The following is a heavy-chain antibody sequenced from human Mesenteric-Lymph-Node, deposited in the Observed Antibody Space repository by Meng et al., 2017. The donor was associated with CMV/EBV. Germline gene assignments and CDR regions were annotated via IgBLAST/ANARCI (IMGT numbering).Heavy chain of an antibody. CDR3: ARGSSYDILTGYFDY. Sequence: QVQLHQWRAGLLKPSETLSVTCAVYGGSFSGYYWNWIRQSPEKGLEWIGEINHSGSTTYNPSFTSRIIISVDTSTNQISLNMSSVTAADTAVYYCARGSSYDILTGYFDYWGQGALVTVPS. D-gene: IGHD3-9*01. CDR1: GGSFSGYY. J-gene: IGHJ4*02. V-gene: IGHV4-34*01. CDR2: INHSGST.